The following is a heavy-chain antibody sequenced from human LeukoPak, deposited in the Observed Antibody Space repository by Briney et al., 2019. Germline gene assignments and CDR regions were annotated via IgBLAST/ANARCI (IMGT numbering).Heavy chain of an antibody. CDR3: ARKYDSSGTELGY. CDR2: INSDGSST. Sequence: GRSLRLSCAASGFTFSSYGMHWVRQAPGKGLVWVSRINSDGSSTSYADSVKGRFTISRDNAKNTLYLQMNSLRAEDTAVYYCARKYDSSGTELGYWGQGTLVTVSS. V-gene: IGHV3-74*01. D-gene: IGHD3-22*01. CDR1: GFTFSSYG. J-gene: IGHJ4*02.